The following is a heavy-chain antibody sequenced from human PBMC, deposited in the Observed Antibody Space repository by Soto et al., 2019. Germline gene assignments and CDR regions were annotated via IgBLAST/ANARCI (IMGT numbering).Heavy chain of an antibody. CDR3: ARVVVGATRGDYFDY. CDR1: GFTFSSYS. Sequence: VGSLRLSCAASGFTFSSYSMNWVRQAPGKGLEWVSSISSSNSYIYYADSVKGRFTISRDNAKNSLYLQMNSLRAEDTAVYYCARVVVGATRGDYFDYWGQGTLVTVSS. V-gene: IGHV3-21*01. J-gene: IGHJ4*02. D-gene: IGHD1-26*01. CDR2: ISSSNSYI.